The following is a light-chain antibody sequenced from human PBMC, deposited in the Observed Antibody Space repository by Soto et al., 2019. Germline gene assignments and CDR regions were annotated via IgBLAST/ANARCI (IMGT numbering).Light chain of an antibody. Sequence: DIQMTQSPSLVSASVGDRVAITCRASQGINTWLVWYQQKPGKAPQLLIYSASSLQSGVPSRFSGSGSGTDFTLTISSLQPEDFATYYCQQATSFPWTFGQGTKVEVK. CDR2: SAS. V-gene: IGKV1-12*02. CDR3: QQATSFPWT. CDR1: QGINTW. J-gene: IGKJ1*01.